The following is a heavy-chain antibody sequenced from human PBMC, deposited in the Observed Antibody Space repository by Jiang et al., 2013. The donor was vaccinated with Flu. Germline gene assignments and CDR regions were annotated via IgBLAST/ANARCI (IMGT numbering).Heavy chain of an antibody. CDR3: ATVKELRYSYGRAGFDP. D-gene: IGHD5-18*01. Sequence: GKGLEWMGLVDPEDGETIYAEKFQGRVTITADTSTDTAYMELSSLRSEDTAVYYCATVKELRYSYGRAGFDPWGQGTLVTVSS. CDR2: VDPEDGET. V-gene: IGHV1-69-2*01. J-gene: IGHJ5*02.